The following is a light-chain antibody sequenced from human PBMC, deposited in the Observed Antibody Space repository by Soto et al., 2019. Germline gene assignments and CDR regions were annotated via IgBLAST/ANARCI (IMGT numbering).Light chain of an antibody. V-gene: IGKV1-8*01. J-gene: IGKJ4*01. Sequence: AIRMTQSPSSFSASTGDRVAITCRASQGISSHTASYLESGVPSRFSGSGSGTDFTLTISSLQSEDFAVYYCQQYFSYPLTFGGGTKVEIK. CDR1: QGISSH. CDR2: AS. CDR3: QQYFSYPLT.